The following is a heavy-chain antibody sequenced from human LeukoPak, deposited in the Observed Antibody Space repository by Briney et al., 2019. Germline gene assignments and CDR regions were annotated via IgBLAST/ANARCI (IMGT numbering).Heavy chain of an antibody. Sequence: SETLSLTCAVSGGSISSSNWWSWVRQPPGKGLEWIGEIYHSGSTNYNPSLKSRVTISVDTSKNQFSLKLSSVTAADTAVYYCARDFPYYYDSSGYYWSWDYWGQGTLVTVSS. V-gene: IGHV4-4*02. D-gene: IGHD3-22*01. CDR3: ARDFPYYYDSSGYYWSWDY. CDR2: IYHSGST. CDR1: GGSISSSNW. J-gene: IGHJ4*02.